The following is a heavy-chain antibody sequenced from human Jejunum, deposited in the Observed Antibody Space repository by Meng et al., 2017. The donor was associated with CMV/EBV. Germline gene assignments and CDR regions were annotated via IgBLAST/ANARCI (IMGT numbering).Heavy chain of an antibody. CDR1: VGAISSSTYY. Sequence: VSVGAISSSTYYWGWIRQPPGKGLEWIGSIYXTGNTYYNPSLESRVTISVDTSKNQLSLKLNSVAAADTAVYYCARHPLVVVIAYFDYWGQGTLVTVSS. J-gene: IGHJ4*02. CDR2: IYXTGNT. D-gene: IGHD2-21*01. CDR3: ARHPLVVVIAYFDY. V-gene: IGHV4-39*01.